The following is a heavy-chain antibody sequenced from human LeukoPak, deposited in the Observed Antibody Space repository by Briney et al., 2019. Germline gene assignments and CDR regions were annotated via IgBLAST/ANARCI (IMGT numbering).Heavy chain of an antibody. Sequence: GRSLRLSCAASGFTFSSYAMHWVRQAPRKGLEWVAVISYDGSNKYYADSVKGRFTISRDNSKNTLYLQMHSLRAEDTAVYYCARDGGDCSSTSCYPWFDPWGQGTLVTVSS. V-gene: IGHV3-30-3*01. D-gene: IGHD2-2*01. CDR2: ISYDGSNK. CDR3: ARDGGDCSSTSCYPWFDP. CDR1: GFTFSSYA. J-gene: IGHJ5*02.